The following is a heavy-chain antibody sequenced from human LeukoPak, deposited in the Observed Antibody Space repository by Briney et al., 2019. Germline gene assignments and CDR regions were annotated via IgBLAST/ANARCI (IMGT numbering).Heavy chain of an antibody. Sequence: GASVKVSCKASGYTFTSYYMHWVRQAPGQGLEWMGIINPSGGSTSYAQKFQGRVTMTRDTSTSTVYMGLSSLRSEDTAVYYCARNRLGYCSGGSCWSGFDYWGQGTLVTVSS. CDR1: GYTFTSYY. D-gene: IGHD2-15*01. CDR3: ARNRLGYCSGGSCWSGFDY. J-gene: IGHJ4*02. CDR2: INPSGGST. V-gene: IGHV1-46*01.